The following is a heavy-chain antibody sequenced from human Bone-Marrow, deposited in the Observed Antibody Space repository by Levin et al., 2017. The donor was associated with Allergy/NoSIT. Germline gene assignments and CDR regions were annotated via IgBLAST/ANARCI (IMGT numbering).Heavy chain of an antibody. CDR2: ISTSGSVR. CDR1: GFIFSDYY. J-gene: IGHJ3*02. D-gene: IGHD3-10*01. Sequence: GGSLRLSCGASGFIFSDYYMAWIRQAPGKGLEWISYISTSGSVRNYADSVKGRFSISRDNAKNSLWLQMSSLRADDTAVYYCARSTAGRAFDIWGQGTIVTVSS. V-gene: IGHV3-11*01. CDR3: ARSTAGRAFDI.